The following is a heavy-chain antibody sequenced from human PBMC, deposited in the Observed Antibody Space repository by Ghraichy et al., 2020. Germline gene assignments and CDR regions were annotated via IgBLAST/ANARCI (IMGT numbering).Heavy chain of an antibody. CDR2: IIPIFGTA. V-gene: IGHV1-69*05. Sequence: SVKVSCKASGGTFSSYAISWVRQAPGQGLEWMGGIIPIFGTANYAQKFQGRVTITTDESTSTAYMELSSLRSEETAVYYCASGPGDSSGYPFDYWGQGTLVTVSS. CDR1: GGTFSSYA. D-gene: IGHD3-22*01. CDR3: ASGPGDSSGYPFDY. J-gene: IGHJ4*02.